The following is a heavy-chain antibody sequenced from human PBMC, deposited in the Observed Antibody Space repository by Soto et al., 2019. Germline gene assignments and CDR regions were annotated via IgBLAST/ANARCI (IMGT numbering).Heavy chain of an antibody. CDR1: GGSISSCGYY. V-gene: IGHV4-31*03. D-gene: IGHD3-22*01. Sequence: SETLSLTCTVSGGSISSCGYYWSWIRQHPGKGLEWIGYIYYSGSTYYNPSLKSRVAISVDASKNQFSLKLSSVTAADTAFYYCAGGGSIVVATRRLMDVWGKGTTVTVSS. J-gene: IGHJ6*03. CDR3: AGGGSIVVATRRLMDV. CDR2: IYYSGST.